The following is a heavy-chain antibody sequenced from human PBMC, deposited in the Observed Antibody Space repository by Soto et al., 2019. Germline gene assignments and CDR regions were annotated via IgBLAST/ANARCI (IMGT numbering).Heavy chain of an antibody. J-gene: IGHJ4*02. CDR3: ARGLGITMIVVSKYFDY. V-gene: IGHV4-34*01. CDR1: GGSFSGYD. D-gene: IGHD3-22*01. CDR2: INHSGST. Sequence: SETLSLTCAVYGGSFSGYDWSWMRQPPGKGLERIGEINHSGSTNYNPSLKSRGTISVDASKNQFSLKLSSVTAADTAVYYCARGLGITMIVVSKYFDYWGQGTLVTVSS.